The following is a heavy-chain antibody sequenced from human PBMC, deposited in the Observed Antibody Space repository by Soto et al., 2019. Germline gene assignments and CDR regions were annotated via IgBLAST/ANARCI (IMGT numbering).Heavy chain of an antibody. CDR2: TYYRSKWYN. Sequence: SQTLSLTCAISGDSVSRNSVAWNWIRQSPSRGLEWLGRTYYRSKWYNDYAITVKSRITINPDTSKNQFSLQLNSVTPEDTAVYFCARTRVYDSYNYYGMAVWGQGTTVTVSS. CDR3: ARTRVYDSYNYYGMAV. D-gene: IGHD3-3*01. V-gene: IGHV6-1*01. J-gene: IGHJ6*02. CDR1: GDSVSRNSVA.